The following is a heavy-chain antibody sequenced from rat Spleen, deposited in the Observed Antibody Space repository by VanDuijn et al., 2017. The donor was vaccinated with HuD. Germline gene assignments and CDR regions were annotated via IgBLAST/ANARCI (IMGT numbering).Heavy chain of an antibody. CDR2: ITNTGRSV. J-gene: IGHJ2*01. CDR3: ARHWNDDYFDY. CDR1: GFTFNNYW. Sequence: EVQLVESGGGLVQPGRSLKLSCVASGFTFNNYWMTWIRQAPGKGLEWIASITNTGRSVHYPASVKGRFTISRDNAKSTLYLQMNSLRSEDTSTYYCARHWNDDYFDYWGQGVMVTVSS. V-gene: IGHV5-31*01.